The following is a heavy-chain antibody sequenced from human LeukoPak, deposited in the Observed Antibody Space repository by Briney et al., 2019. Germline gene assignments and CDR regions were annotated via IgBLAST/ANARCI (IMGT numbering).Heavy chain of an antibody. CDR2: INAGNGNT. D-gene: IGHD3-10*01. V-gene: IGHV1-3*01. CDR1: GDTFTSYA. Sequence: ASVTVSCKASGDTFTSYAMHWVRQAPGQKLEWMGWINAGNGNTKYSQKFQGRVTITRDTSASTAYMELSSLRSEDTAVYYCARTRFGELLSFDPWGQGTLVTVSS. CDR3: ARTRFGELLSFDP. J-gene: IGHJ5*02.